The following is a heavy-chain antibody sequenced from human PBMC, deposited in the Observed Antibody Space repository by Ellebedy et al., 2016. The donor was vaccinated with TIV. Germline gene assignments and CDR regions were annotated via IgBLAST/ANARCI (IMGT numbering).Heavy chain of an antibody. D-gene: IGHD4-23*01. CDR3: TRDPAGNPFDY. J-gene: IGHJ4*02. Sequence: PGGSLRLSCAASGFTFSSYWMSWVRQAPGKGLEWVANIKQDGSEKNYVDSVKGRFTISRDNAKNLLSLQMNSLRVEDTAVYYCTRDPAGNPFDYWGQGTLVTVSS. CDR2: IKQDGSEK. V-gene: IGHV3-7*01. CDR1: GFTFSSYW.